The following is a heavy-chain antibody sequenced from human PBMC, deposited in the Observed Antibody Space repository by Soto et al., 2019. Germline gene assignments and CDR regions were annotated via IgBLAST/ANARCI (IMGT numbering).Heavy chain of an antibody. Sequence: QVQLVQSGAEVKKPGASVKVSCKASGYTFTSYGVSWGRQAPGQGLEWMGWISAYNGKTTYAQKPQGRVTMTTDTSTSTAYMELRRLRADDTAVYYWASDGVDTATGYNYGMDVWGQGTTVTVSS. CDR3: ASDGVDTATGYNYGMDV. V-gene: IGHV1-18*01. CDR1: GYTFTSYG. J-gene: IGHJ6*02. CDR2: ISAYNGKT. D-gene: IGHD5-18*01.